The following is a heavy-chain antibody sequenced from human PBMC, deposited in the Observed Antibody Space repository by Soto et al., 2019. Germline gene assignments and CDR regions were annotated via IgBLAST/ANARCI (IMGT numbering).Heavy chain of an antibody. J-gene: IGHJ6*02. Sequence: EVQLLESGGGLVQPGGSLRLSCAASGFTFSSYAMSWVGQAPGKGLEWVSAISGSGGSTYYADSVNGRFTISRDNSKNTLYMQMNSLRADDTALYYCAKDEVRAIYYYDYVMDVWGQGTTVTFYS. CDR1: GFTFSSYA. V-gene: IGHV3-23*01. CDR2: ISGSGGST. CDR3: AKDEVRAIYYYDYVMDV.